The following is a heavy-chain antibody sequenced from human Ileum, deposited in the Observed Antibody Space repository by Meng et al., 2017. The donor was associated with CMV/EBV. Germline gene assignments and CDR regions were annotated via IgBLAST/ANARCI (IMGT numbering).Heavy chain of an antibody. V-gene: IGHV1-8*01. CDR2: MNPNSGNT. Sequence: VSCTTSGDSVMTSDIIWVRLAPGQGLEWMGWMNPNSGNTAYAQKFQGRVTMTRDTSINTAYMELSSLRSDDAAVYYCASRAGDYFDYWGQGTLVTVSS. CDR1: GDSVMTSD. D-gene: IGHD6-19*01. CDR3: ASRAGDYFDY. J-gene: IGHJ4*02.